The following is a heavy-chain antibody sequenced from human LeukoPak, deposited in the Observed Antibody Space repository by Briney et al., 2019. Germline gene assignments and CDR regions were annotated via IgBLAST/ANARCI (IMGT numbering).Heavy chain of an antibody. CDR2: ISDHGSEK. J-gene: IGHJ5*02. D-gene: IGHD1-14*01. Sequence: GGSLRLSCEASGFTFSDYGIHWLRQAPGKGLEWVAVISDHGSEKYYADSVRGRFTISRDNSMDTLYLQMNSLRDEDTAIYFCAKVFVLMRGTPENWFDPWGQGTLVTVSS. CDR3: AKVFVLMRGTPENWFDP. V-gene: IGHV3-30*18. CDR1: GFTFSDYG.